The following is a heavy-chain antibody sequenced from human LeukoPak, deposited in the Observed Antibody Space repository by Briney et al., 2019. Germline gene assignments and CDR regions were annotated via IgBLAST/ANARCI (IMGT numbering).Heavy chain of an antibody. CDR2: IYHSGST. CDR3: ARDLAAAPRALDY. CDR1: GGSISSSNW. D-gene: IGHD6-13*01. V-gene: IGHV4-4*02. Sequence: PSGTLSLTCAVSGGSISSSNWWSWVRQPPGKGLEWIGEIYHSGSTNYNPSLKSRATISVDKSKNQFSLKLSSVTAADTAVYYCARDLAAAPRALDYWGQGTLVTVSS. J-gene: IGHJ4*02.